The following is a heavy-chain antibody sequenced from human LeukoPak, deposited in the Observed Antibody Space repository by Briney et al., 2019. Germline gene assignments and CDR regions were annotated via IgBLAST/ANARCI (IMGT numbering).Heavy chain of an antibody. D-gene: IGHD6-13*01. CDR2: IYYSGST. CDR3: AREQHAIDY. J-gene: IGHJ4*02. V-gene: IGHV4-31*11. Sequence: SETLSLTCAVSGGSISSGGYYWSWIRQHPGKGLEWIGCIYYSGSTYYNPSLKSRVIISVDTSRNQFSLKLSSVTAADTAVYYCAREQHAIDYWGQGTLVTVSS. CDR1: GGSISSGGYY.